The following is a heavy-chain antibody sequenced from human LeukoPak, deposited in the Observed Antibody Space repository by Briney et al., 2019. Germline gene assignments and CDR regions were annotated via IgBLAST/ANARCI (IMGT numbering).Heavy chain of an antibody. CDR1: GFSFNSYW. Sequence: GGSLRLSCAASGFSFNSYWMSWVRQAPGRGLEWVANIKQDGSERYYVDSVKGRFTISRDNAKNSLYLQMNSLGADDSAVYYCATSRHPKIDIAFDVWGQGTMVTVSS. CDR2: IKQDGSER. CDR3: ATSRHPKIDIAFDV. D-gene: IGHD3-9*01. J-gene: IGHJ3*01. V-gene: IGHV3-7*02.